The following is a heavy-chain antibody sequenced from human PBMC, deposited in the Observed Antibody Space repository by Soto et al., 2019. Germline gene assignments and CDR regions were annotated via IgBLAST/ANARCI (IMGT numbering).Heavy chain of an antibody. CDR1: GGSISSSNW. CDR2: IYHSGST. Sequence: ETLSLTCAVSGGSISSSNWWSWVRQPPGKGLEWIGEIYHSGSTNYNPSLKSRVTISVDKSKNQFSLKLSSVTAADTAVYYCARDRKWIQLDYYYGMDVWGQGTTVTVSS. J-gene: IGHJ6*02. D-gene: IGHD1-1*01. V-gene: IGHV4-4*02. CDR3: ARDRKWIQLDYYYGMDV.